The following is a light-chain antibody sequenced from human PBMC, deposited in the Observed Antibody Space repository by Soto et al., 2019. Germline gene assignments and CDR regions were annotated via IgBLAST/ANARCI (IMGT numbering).Light chain of an antibody. V-gene: IGKV1-5*03. J-gene: IGKJ5*01. CDR3: QQSYMDPIT. Sequence: DFHMTQSPSTLSASVGDRVTITCRASQSISSWLAWYQQKPGKAPKLLIYKASSLQSGVPSRFSGSGGGTDFTLSISSVQPEDFATYFCQQSYMDPITFGQGTRLEIK. CDR1: QSISSW. CDR2: KAS.